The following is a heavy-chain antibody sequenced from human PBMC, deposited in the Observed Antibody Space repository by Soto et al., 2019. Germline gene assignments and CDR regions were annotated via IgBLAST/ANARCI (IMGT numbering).Heavy chain of an antibody. V-gene: IGHV4-34*01. CDR3: GPRGVVDHARGI. J-gene: IGHJ4*02. Sequence: SETLSLTCAVYDGSFSDFYWTWSRQRPWKGLEWIGEINHSGTAHYNPSLESRVAISVDTSNNQFSLTLTSVTAADTGVYYFGPRGVVDHARGIWGKGT. D-gene: IGHD2-15*01. CDR2: INHSGTA. CDR1: DGSFSDFY.